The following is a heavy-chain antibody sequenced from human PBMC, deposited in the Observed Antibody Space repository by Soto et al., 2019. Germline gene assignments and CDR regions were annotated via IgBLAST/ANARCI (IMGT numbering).Heavy chain of an antibody. V-gene: IGHV3-48*01. CDR1: GFTFISYS. J-gene: IGHJ5*02. Sequence: EVQLVESGGGLVQPGGSLRLSCAASGFTFISYSMNWVRQAPGKGLEWVSYISSSSSNIYYADSVKGRFTISRDNAKNSLYLQMHCLRAEDTAVYYCARETQWLNWFDPWGQGTLVTVSS. D-gene: IGHD6-19*01. CDR3: ARETQWLNWFDP. CDR2: ISSSSSNI.